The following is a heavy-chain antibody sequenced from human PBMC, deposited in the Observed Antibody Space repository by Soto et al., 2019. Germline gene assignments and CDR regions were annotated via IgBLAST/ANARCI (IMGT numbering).Heavy chain of an antibody. CDR3: GRVVEGATRHTDFDS. D-gene: IGHD2-21*01. Sequence: ETLSLTCAVSGVSIHNSHSFWGWIRQPPGKGLEFIANVYYSGGAHYNPSFKSRVTISVDTATNQVSLRMSSVTAADTAVYFCGRVVEGATRHTDFDSWGQGTLVTVSS. J-gene: IGHJ5*01. V-gene: IGHV4-39*01. CDR1: GVSIHNSHSF. CDR2: VYYSGGA.